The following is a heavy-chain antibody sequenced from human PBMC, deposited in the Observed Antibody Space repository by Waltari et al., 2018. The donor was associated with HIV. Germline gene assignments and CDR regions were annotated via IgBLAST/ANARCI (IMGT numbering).Heavy chain of an antibody. V-gene: IGHV3-7*01. D-gene: IGHD1-26*01. CDR3: ARRGARIVGAHPFDY. CDR1: GFTFRRFW. J-gene: IGHJ4*02. Sequence: EVQLVESGGGLVQPGGSVRISCAASGFTFRRFWMTWVRQAPGKGLEWVASIKQDGREKYYVDSVKGRFTISRDNAKNSLYLQMNSLRAEDTAVYYCARRGARIVGAHPFDYWGQGTLVTVSS. CDR2: IKQDGREK.